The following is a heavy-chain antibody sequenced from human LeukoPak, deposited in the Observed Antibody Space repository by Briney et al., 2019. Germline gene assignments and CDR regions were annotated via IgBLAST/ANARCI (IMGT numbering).Heavy chain of an antibody. V-gene: IGHV3-23*01. CDR2: ISGSGGST. CDR3: ARVGYCSGGSCSPEYFQH. CDR1: GFTFSSYA. Sequence: GGSLRLSCAASGFTFSSYAMSWVRQAPGKGLEWVSAISGSGGSTYYADSVKGRFTISRDNAKNSLYLQMNSLRAEDTAVYYCARVGYCSGGSCSPEYFQHWGQGTLVTVSS. D-gene: IGHD2-15*01. J-gene: IGHJ1*01.